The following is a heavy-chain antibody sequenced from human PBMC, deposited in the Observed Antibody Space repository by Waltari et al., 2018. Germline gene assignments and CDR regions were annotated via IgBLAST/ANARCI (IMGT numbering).Heavy chain of an antibody. V-gene: IGHV1-24*01. CDR1: GYTLTELS. Sequence: QVQLVQSGAEVKKPGASVKVSCKVSGYTLTELSMHWVRQAPGKGLEWMGGFDPEDGETSYAQKFQGRVTMTEDTATDTAYMELRSMRSEDTAVYYCATDEGCGGDCFSLDDWGQGTLVTVSS. CDR3: ATDEGCGGDCFSLDD. J-gene: IGHJ4*02. CDR2: FDPEDGET. D-gene: IGHD2-21*01.